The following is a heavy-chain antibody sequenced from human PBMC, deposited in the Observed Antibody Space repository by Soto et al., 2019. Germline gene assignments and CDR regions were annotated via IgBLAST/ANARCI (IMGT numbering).Heavy chain of an antibody. CDR2: ITGSGDRT. D-gene: IGHD1-1*01. Sequence: EVELLESGGGSVQPGGSLRLSCAASGFTFSSYAMSWVRQAPGRGLEWVSKITGSGDRTYYVDSVKGRFTSTRDNSKNTRCLQMNRLRVDDTAVYYCVTRQQLGYWGQGTLVTVSS. CDR1: GFTFSSYA. J-gene: IGHJ4*02. CDR3: VTRQQLGY. V-gene: IGHV3-23*01.